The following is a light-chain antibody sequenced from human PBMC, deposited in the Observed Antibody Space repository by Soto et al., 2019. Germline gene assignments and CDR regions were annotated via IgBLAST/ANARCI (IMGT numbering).Light chain of an antibody. Sequence: EIVLTQSPGTLPLSPGERATLSCRASQSVSSNYLVWYQQKPGQAPRPLIYGASSRATGIPDRFSDSGSGTDLTLTISRLEPEDFAVYYCQQYANSPFTFGQGTKLEIK. CDR2: GAS. CDR3: QQYANSPFT. J-gene: IGKJ2*01. V-gene: IGKV3-20*01. CDR1: QSVSSNY.